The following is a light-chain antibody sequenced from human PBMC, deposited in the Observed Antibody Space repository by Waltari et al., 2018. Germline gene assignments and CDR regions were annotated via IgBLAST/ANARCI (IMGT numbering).Light chain of an antibody. J-gene: IGKJ4*01. CDR3: QQLIDYPLT. V-gene: IGKV1-9*01. Sequence: DIQLTQSPSFLSASVGDRFTIPCRASQGIGSSLAWYQQKPGKTPKLLIYAASTLQSGVPSRFSGSGSRTEFTLTISSLQPEDFATYYCQQLIDYPLTFGGGTKVEIK. CDR2: AAS. CDR1: QGIGSS.